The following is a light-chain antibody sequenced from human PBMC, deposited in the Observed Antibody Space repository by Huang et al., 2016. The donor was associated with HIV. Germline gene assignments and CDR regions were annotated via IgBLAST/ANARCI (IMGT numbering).Light chain of an antibody. CDR2: GAS. V-gene: IGKV3-15*01. CDR3: QQYNNWPPIT. Sequence: EIVMTQSPATLSVSPGERATLSCRASQTISSNLAWYQQKPGQAPRLLIYGASTRATGIPARFSGSGSGTEFTLSITSLQSEDFAVYFCQQYNNWPPITFGQGTRLEIK. J-gene: IGKJ5*01. CDR1: QTISSN.